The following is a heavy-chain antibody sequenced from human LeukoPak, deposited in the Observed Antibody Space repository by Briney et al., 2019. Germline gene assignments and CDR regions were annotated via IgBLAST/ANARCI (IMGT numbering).Heavy chain of an antibody. CDR1: GFTFSSYA. CDR3: ARGGAGLRYFDWLSSWFDP. D-gene: IGHD3-9*01. V-gene: IGHV4-34*01. J-gene: IGHJ5*02. CDR2: INHSGST. Sequence: GSLRLSCAASGFTFSSYAMSWIRQPPGKGLEWIGEINHSGSTNYNPSLKSRVTISVDTSKNQFSLKLSSVTAADTAVYYCARGGAGLRYFDWLSSWFDPWGQGTLVTVSS.